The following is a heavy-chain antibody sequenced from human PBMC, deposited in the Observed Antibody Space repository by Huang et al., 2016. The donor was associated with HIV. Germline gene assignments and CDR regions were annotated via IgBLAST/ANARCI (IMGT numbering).Heavy chain of an antibody. CDR2: MYDIGSR. J-gene: IGHJ6*03. CDR1: GGSISSRSHH. D-gene: IGHD1-26*01. Sequence: QLQESGPGLVRPSDTLSLTCSVSGGSISSRSHHWGWFRQPPGRGLEGIGTMYDIGSRYYNPSLESRLTMSIDTSKNQFSLKLNSVTTADTAVYFCARLGVSGFYYMDVWGKGTAVLVSS. CDR3: ARLGVSGFYYMDV. V-gene: IGHV4-39*01.